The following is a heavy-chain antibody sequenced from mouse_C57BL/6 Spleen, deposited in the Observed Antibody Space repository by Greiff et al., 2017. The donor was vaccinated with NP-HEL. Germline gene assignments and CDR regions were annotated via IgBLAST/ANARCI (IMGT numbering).Heavy chain of an antibody. J-gene: IGHJ1*03. D-gene: IGHD1-3*01. CDR3: ASSTPKLGYFDV. CDR1: GFTFSSYA. CDR2: ISDGGSYT. V-gene: IGHV5-4*03. Sequence: EVKLMESGGGLVKPGGSLKLSCAASGFTFSSYAMSWVRQTPEKRLEWVATISDGGSYTYYPDNVKGRFTISRDNAKNNLYLQMSHLKSEDTAMYYCASSTPKLGYFDVWGTGTTVTVSS.